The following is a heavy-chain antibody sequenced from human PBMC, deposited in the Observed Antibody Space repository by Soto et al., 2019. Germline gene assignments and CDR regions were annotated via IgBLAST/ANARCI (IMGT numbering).Heavy chain of an antibody. Sequence: EVQLVESGGDLVQPGGSLRLSCAASGFTFSTYAMHWVRQAPGKGLEYVSTISNDGGTTYYANSVKGRFTISRDNSQNTLYLEMGSLRAEDMAVYSCARCVATVNSCYYYGMDVWGQGTTVTVSS. J-gene: IGHJ6*02. V-gene: IGHV3-64*01. CDR1: GFTFSTYA. CDR2: ISNDGGTT. D-gene: IGHD4-17*01. CDR3: ARCVATVNSCYYYGMDV.